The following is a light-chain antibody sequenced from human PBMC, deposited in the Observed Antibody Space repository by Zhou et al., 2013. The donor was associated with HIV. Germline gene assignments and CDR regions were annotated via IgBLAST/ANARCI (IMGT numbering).Light chain of an antibody. CDR3: QQRSNSYT. CDR2: DAS. V-gene: IGKV3-11*01. CDR1: QSVRSN. Sequence: EIVLTQSPATLSLSPGERATLSCRASQSVRSNLAWYQQKPGQAPRLLIHDASNRATGIPARFSGSGSGTDFTLTISSLEPEDFAVYYCQQRSNSYTFGQGTKLDIK. J-gene: IGKJ2*01.